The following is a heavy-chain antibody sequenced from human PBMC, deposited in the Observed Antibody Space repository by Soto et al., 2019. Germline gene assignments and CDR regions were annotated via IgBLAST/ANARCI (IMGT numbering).Heavy chain of an antibody. D-gene: IGHD2-2*01. CDR1: GFSFSKYP. CDR3: AKGTEGSS. V-gene: IGHV3-23*01. J-gene: IGHJ4*02. CDR2: IDGSGGSK. Sequence: EVQVLESGGGLVQPGGSLRLSCEASGFSFSKYPMNWVRQAPGKGLEWVSGIDGSGGSKYYADAVKGRFTISRDNSKNTVYLQMNSLRAEDPAVYYCAKGTEGSSWGQGTRVTVSS.